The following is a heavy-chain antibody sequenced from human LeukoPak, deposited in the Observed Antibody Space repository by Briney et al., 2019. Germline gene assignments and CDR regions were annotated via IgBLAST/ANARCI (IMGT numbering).Heavy chain of an antibody. CDR2: MNPNSGGT. V-gene: IGHV1-2*02. Sequence: ASVKVSCKASGYTFTDYYMHWMRQAPGQGPEWMGWMNPNSGGTNYAQKFQGRVTMTRDTSITTAYMELSSRRSDDTAVYYCAPRRVAADKGFDYWGQGTLVTVSS. J-gene: IGHJ4*02. CDR1: GYTFTDYY. D-gene: IGHD6-19*01. CDR3: APRRVAADKGFDY.